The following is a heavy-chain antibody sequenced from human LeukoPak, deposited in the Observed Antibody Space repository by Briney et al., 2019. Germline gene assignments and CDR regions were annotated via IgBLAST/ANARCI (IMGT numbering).Heavy chain of an antibody. V-gene: IGHV4-30-4*08. CDR3: ARYQLLYVDWSAP. J-gene: IGHJ5*02. Sequence: SQTLSLTCTVSGGSISSGDYYWSWIRQPPRKGLEWIGHIYYSGSTYYNPSLKSRVTISVETSKNQFSLKLSSVTAADTAVYYCARYQLLYVDWSAPWAQETLVTVSS. CDR1: GGSISSGDYY. D-gene: IGHD2-2*02. CDR2: IYYSGST.